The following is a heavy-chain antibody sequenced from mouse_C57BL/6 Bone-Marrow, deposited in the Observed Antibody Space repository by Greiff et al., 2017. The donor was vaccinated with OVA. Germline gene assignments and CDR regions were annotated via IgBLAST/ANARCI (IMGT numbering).Heavy chain of an antibody. D-gene: IGHD1-1*01. CDR1: GYSITSGYY. CDR2: ISYDGSN. V-gene: IGHV3-6*01. Sequence: EVKLEESGPGLVKPSQSLSLTCSVTGYSITSGYYWNWIRQFPGNKLEWMGYISYDGSNNYNPSLKNRISITRDKSKNQFFLKLNSVTTEDTATYYCAREGYYGSSDYWGQGTTLTVSS. CDR3: AREGYYGSSDY. J-gene: IGHJ2*01.